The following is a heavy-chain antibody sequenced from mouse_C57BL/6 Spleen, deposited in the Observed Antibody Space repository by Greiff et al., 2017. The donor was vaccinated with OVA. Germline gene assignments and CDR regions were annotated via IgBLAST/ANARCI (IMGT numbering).Heavy chain of an antibody. CDR2: IHPNGGST. CDR1: GYTFTSYW. J-gene: IGHJ2*01. CDR3: IYYGSSYD. V-gene: IGHV1-64*01. D-gene: IGHD1-1*01. Sequence: VQLQQPGAELVKPGASVKLSCKASGYTFTSYWMHWVEQRPGQGLEWIGMIHPNGGSTNYNEKFKGKATLTEDKSSSTAYMQLSSLTAEDAAVYYCIYYGSSYDWGQGTTLTVSS.